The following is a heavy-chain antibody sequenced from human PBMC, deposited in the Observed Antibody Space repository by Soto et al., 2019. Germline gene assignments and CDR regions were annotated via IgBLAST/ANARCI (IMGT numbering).Heavy chain of an antibody. J-gene: IGHJ4*02. CDR1: GYTFTSYG. Sequence: GASVKVSCKASGYTFTSYGISWVRQAPGQGLEWMGWISAYNGNTNYAQKLQGRVTMTTDTSTSTAYMELRSLRSDDTAVYYCARVLRYFDWLLADYWGQGTLVTVSS. CDR3: ARVLRYFDWLLADY. D-gene: IGHD3-9*01. CDR2: ISAYNGNT. V-gene: IGHV1-18*04.